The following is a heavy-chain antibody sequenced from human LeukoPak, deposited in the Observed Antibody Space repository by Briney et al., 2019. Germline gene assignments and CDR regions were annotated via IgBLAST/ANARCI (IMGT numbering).Heavy chain of an antibody. J-gene: IGHJ4*02. CDR2: ISGSGGST. D-gene: IGHD2-2*01. Sequence: GGSLRLSCAAYGFTFSSYAMSWVRQAPGKGLEWVSAISGSGGSTYYADSVKGRFTISRDNSKNTLYLQMNSLRAEDTAVYYCVKDRSRYCSSTSCEFDYWGQGTLVTVSS. V-gene: IGHV3-23*01. CDR1: GFTFSSYA. CDR3: VKDRSRYCSSTSCEFDY.